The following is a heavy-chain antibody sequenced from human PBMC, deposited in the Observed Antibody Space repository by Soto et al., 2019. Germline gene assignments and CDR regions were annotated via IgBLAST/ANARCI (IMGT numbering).Heavy chain of an antibody. D-gene: IGHD2-2*01. V-gene: IGHV4-59*12. CDR3: AREIVVVPAAPEYYYYYYMDV. CDR2: IYYSGST. J-gene: IGHJ6*03. Sequence: SETLSLTCTVSGGSISSYYWSWIRQPPGKGLEWIGYIYYSGSTNYNPSLKSRVTISVDTSKNQFSLKLSSVTAADTAVYYCAREIVVVPAAPEYYYYYYMDVWGKGTTVTVSS. CDR1: GGSISSYY.